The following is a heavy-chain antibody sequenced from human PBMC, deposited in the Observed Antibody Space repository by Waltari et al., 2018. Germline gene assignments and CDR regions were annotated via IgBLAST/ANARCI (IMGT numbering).Heavy chain of an antibody. V-gene: IGHV1-18*04. Sequence: QVQLVQSGAEVKKPGASVKVSCKASGYTFTSYGISWVRQAPGQGLEWMGWISPYNSNTNHAQKLQCRVTMTTDTSTSTAYMELRSLRSDDTAVYYCASITMVRGVTTNYYYYYGMDVWGQGTTVTVSS. J-gene: IGHJ6*02. CDR3: ASITMVRGVTTNYYYYYGMDV. CDR2: ISPYNSNT. D-gene: IGHD3-10*01. CDR1: GYTFTSYG.